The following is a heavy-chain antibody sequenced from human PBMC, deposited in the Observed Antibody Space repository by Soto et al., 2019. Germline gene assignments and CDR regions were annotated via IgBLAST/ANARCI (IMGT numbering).Heavy chain of an antibody. D-gene: IGHD6-19*01. V-gene: IGHV3-21*01. Sequence: PGGSLRLSCAASGFTFSSYSMNWARQAPGKGLEWVSSISSSSSYIYYADSVKGRFTISRDNAKNSLYLQMNSLRAEDTAVYYCARDKSSGWSDEFDYWGQGTLVTVSS. CDR2: ISSSSSYI. CDR1: GFTFSSYS. CDR3: ARDKSSGWSDEFDY. J-gene: IGHJ4*02.